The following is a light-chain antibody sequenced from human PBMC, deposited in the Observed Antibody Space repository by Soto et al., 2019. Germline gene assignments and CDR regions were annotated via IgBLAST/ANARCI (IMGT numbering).Light chain of an antibody. V-gene: IGLV1-51*01. Sequence: QSVMTQPPSASAAPGQKVTVSCSGSSSNIGGNSVSWYQQLPGTAPKLLIYDDNNRPSGIPDRFSGSKSGTSATLGITGFQTGDEADYYCGSWDSSLSAYVFGTGTKLTVL. CDR2: DDN. CDR1: SSNIGGNS. CDR3: GSWDSSLSAYV. J-gene: IGLJ1*01.